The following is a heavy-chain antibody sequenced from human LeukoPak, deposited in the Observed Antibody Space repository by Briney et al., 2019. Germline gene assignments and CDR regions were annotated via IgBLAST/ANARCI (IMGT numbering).Heavy chain of an antibody. J-gene: IGHJ4*02. V-gene: IGHV3-21*01. CDR3: ARDIATAGHFAFDY. D-gene: IGHD6-13*01. Sequence: KPGGSVRLSCAASGFTFSSYTMNWARQGPGKGLEWVSSISTSSSYIHYADSVNARFTISRDNAKNSLFLQMNSLRAEDTAVYYCARDIATAGHFAFDYWGQGTLVTVSS. CDR1: GFTFSSYT. CDR2: ISTSSSYI.